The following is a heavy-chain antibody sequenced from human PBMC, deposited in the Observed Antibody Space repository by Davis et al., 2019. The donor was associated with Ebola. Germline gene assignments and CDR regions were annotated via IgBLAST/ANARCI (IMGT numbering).Heavy chain of an antibody. V-gene: IGHV1-2*04. CDR1: GYTFIDYY. D-gene: IGHD3-10*01. J-gene: IGHJ4*02. CDR2: INPKSGGT. CDR3: ARDYYGSGSYYPPGY. Sequence: AASVKVSCKASGYTFIDYYIHWVRQAPGQGLEWMGWINPKSGGTKYAQKFQDWVTMTTDTSTSTAYMELRSLRSDDTAVYYCARDYYGSGSYYPPGYWGQGTLVTVSS.